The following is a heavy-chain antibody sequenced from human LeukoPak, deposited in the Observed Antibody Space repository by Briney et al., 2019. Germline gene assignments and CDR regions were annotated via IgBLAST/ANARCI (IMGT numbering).Heavy chain of an antibody. Sequence: GASVKVSCKASGYTFTSYDINWVRQATGQGLEWMGWMNPNSGNTGYAQKFQGRVTMTRNTSISTAYMELSSLRSEDTAVYYCARSASKFYYGSGRLNWFDPWGQGTLVTVSS. V-gene: IGHV1-8*01. CDR2: MNPNSGNT. CDR3: ARSASKFYYGSGRLNWFDP. J-gene: IGHJ5*02. CDR1: GYTFTSYD. D-gene: IGHD3-10*01.